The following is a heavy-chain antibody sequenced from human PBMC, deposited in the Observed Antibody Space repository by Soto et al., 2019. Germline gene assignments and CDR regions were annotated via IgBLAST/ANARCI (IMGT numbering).Heavy chain of an antibody. V-gene: IGHV3-53*01. J-gene: IGHJ6*02. Sequence: HPGGSLRLSCAASGFTVSSNYMSWVRQAPGKGLEWVSVIYSGGSTYYADSVKGRFTISRDNSKNTLYLQMNSLRAEDTAVYYCARDQAVYDFWSGSGEHYYYYGMDVWGQGTTVTVSS. CDR3: ARDQAVYDFWSGSGEHYYYYGMDV. CDR1: GFTVSSNY. D-gene: IGHD3-3*01. CDR2: IYSGGST.